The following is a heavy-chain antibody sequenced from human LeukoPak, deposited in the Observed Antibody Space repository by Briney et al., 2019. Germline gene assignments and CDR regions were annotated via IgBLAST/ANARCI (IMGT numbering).Heavy chain of an antibody. CDR2: IYYSGST. V-gene: IGHV4-31*03. J-gene: IGHJ4*02. CDR1: GGSISSGGYY. Sequence: SETLSLTRTVSGGSISSGGYYWSWIRQHPGKGLEWIGYIYYSGSTYYNPSLKSRVTISVDTSKNQFSLKLSSVTAADTAVYYCARQKAEQWLVLYYWGQGTLVTVSS. CDR3: ARQKAEQWLVLYY. D-gene: IGHD6-19*01.